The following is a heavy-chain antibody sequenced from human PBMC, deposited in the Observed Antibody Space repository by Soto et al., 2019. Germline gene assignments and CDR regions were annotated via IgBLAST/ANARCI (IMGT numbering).Heavy chain of an antibody. CDR3: ARVSCGIVVVPDYAMDV. D-gene: IGHD2-15*01. CDR1: GYTFISHG. Sequence: QVQLVQSGVEVKKPGASVKVSCKGSGYTFISHGISGVRQTPGQGLEWMGWISGKNGNTNYVQKLQGRVNLTTETSTSTAYMELRSLRADDTAVYYWARVSCGIVVVPDYAMDVWGQGTMVTVS. CDR2: ISGKNGNT. J-gene: IGHJ6*02. V-gene: IGHV1-18*04.